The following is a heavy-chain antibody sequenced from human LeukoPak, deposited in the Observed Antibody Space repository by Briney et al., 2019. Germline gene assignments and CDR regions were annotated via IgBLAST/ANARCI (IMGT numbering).Heavy chain of an antibody. J-gene: IGHJ4*02. Sequence: PGGSLRLSCAASGFTFSSYAMSWVRQAPGKGLEWVSAISGSGGSTYYADSVKGRFTISRDNSKNTLYLQMNSLRAEDTAVYYCAPALWFGELSGFDYWGQGTLVTVSS. CDR3: APALWFGELSGFDY. CDR2: ISGSGGST. CDR1: GFTFSSYA. D-gene: IGHD3-10*01. V-gene: IGHV3-23*01.